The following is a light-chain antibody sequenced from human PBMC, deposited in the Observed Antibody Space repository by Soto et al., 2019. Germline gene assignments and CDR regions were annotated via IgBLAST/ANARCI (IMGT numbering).Light chain of an antibody. V-gene: IGLV2-11*01. CDR2: DVS. CDR1: SSDVGGYNY. CDR3: SSYAGSYTFV. Sequence: QSVLTQPRSVSGSPGQSVTISCTGTSSDVGGYNYVSWYQQHPGKAPKLIIYDVSKRPSGVPDRFSGSKSANTASLTISGLQAEDEAHYYCSSYAGSYTFVFGSGTTVTVL. J-gene: IGLJ1*01.